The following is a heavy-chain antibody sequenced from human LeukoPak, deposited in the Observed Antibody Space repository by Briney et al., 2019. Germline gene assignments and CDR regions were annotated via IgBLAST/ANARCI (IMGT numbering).Heavy chain of an antibody. D-gene: IGHD3-10*01. Sequence: GGSLRLFCAASGVTLGRYAVNWARQAPGRGLEWVSYISPSGDASVYAESVKGRFTISRDNSNNMVYLHLDSLRAEDTAKYYCVRKVYYYMDVWGNGTTVTVSS. CDR3: VRKVYYYMDV. J-gene: IGHJ6*04. CDR1: GVTLGRYA. CDR2: ISPSGDAS. V-gene: IGHV3-23*01.